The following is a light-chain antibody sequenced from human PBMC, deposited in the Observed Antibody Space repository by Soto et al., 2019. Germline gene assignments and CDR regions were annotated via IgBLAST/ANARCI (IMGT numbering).Light chain of an antibody. Sequence: DIQLTQSPSFLSASVGDRVTITCRASQGIGSYLAWYQQTPGKAPKLLIYAASTLQRGVPSTFSGSGSGTEFTLTLSSLQPEDFATYYCQQLTSYPYTFGQGTKLEIK. CDR2: AAS. CDR3: QQLTSYPYT. J-gene: IGKJ2*01. V-gene: IGKV1-9*01. CDR1: QGIGSY.